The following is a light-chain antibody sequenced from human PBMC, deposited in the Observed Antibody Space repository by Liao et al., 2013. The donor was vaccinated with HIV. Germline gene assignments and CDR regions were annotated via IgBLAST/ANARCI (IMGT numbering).Light chain of an antibody. V-gene: IGLV3-21*04. CDR2: YDT. Sequence: SYELTQPPSVSVAPGKTATITCGGDNIGAKGVNWYQRKAGQAPVLVIYYDTDRPSEIPERFSGSNSENTATLTISRVEAGDEADFYCQVWDGGSDVVFGGGTKVAV. CDR1: NIGAKG. CDR3: QVWDGGSDVV. J-gene: IGLJ2*01.